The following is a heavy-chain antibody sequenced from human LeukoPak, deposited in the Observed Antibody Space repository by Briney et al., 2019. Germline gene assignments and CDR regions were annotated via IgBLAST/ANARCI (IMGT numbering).Heavy chain of an antibody. Sequence: ASVKVSFKASGYTFTGYYMHWVRQAPGQGLEWMGWINPNSGGTNYAQKFQGRVTMTRDTSISTAYMELTSLRSDDTAVYYCARDGYFGFTYSWHSDYWGQGALVTVSS. CDR1: GYTFTGYY. CDR2: INPNSGGT. J-gene: IGHJ4*02. D-gene: IGHD5-18*01. V-gene: IGHV1-2*02. CDR3: ARDGYFGFTYSWHSDY.